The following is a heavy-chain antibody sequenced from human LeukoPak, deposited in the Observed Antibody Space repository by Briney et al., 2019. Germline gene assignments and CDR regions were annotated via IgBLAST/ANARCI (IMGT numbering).Heavy chain of an antibody. D-gene: IGHD3-9*01. V-gene: IGHV3-74*01. J-gene: IGHJ4*02. Sequence: GGSLRLSCAASGFTFSSYWMHWVRQAPGKGLVWVSRINSDGSSTSYADSVKGRFTISRDNAKNTLHLQMNSLRAEDTAVYYCARGPLKLRYFDWVYDYWGQGTLVTVSS. CDR1: GFTFSSYW. CDR3: ARGPLKLRYFDWVYDY. CDR2: INSDGSST.